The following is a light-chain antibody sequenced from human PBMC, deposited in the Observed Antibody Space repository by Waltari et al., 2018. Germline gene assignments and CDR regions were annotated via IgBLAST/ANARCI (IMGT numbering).Light chain of an antibody. Sequence: IMLTQSPGTLSLSPGERATLSCRASPSISRYLAWYQQKPGQAPRLLIYGSSTRVTGIPDRFSGSGSGTDFSLTISGLEPEDSAVYYCQHHFRLPATFGQGTKVEIK. CDR2: GSS. CDR1: PSISRY. V-gene: IGKV3-20*01. J-gene: IGKJ1*01. CDR3: QHHFRLPAT.